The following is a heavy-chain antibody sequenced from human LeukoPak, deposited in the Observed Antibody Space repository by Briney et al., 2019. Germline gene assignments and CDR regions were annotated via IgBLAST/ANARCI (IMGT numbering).Heavy chain of an antibody. CDR1: GLTVTNAW. Sequence: GGSLRLSCSASGLTVTNAWMNWVRQAPGEGLDWVGRIASKTDGGATDYAAPVKGRFTISRDDSKNTLNLQMNSLKTEDTAVYCCTTGIRGDWGQGTLVTVYS. J-gene: IGHJ4*02. CDR2: IASKTDGGAT. CDR3: TTGIRGD. D-gene: IGHD3-10*01. V-gene: IGHV3-15*07.